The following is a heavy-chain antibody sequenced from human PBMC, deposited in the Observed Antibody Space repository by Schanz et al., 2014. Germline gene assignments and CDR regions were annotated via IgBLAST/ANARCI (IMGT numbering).Heavy chain of an antibody. Sequence: EVQLVESGGGLVQPGGSLRLSCLASGFTFSTTWMNWVRQAPGKGLEWVSDISDSGDSTHYADSVKGRFTISRDNAKNSLFLQMNSLSAEDTAVYYCAKVAPAATYLDSWGLGTLVTVSS. J-gene: IGHJ4*02. CDR2: ISDSGDST. V-gene: IGHV3-48*03. CDR1: GFTFSTTW. D-gene: IGHD2-2*01. CDR3: AKVAPAATYLDS.